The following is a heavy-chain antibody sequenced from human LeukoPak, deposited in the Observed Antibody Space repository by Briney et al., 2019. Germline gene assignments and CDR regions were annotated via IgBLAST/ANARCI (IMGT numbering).Heavy chain of an antibody. CDR3: TRHNMMSSSPFDF. D-gene: IGHD3-16*01. J-gene: IGHJ4*02. Sequence: GGSLRLSCAASGFTFSSYAMSWVRQAPGKGLEWVSAISGSGGSTYYADSVKGRFTISRDNSKNTLYLQMNSLRAEDTAVYFCTRHNMMSSSPFDFWGQGTLVTVSS. V-gene: IGHV3-23*01. CDR2: ISGSGGST. CDR1: GFTFSSYA.